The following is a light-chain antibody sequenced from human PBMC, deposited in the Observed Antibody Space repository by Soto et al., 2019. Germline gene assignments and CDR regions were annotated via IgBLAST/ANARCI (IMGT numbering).Light chain of an antibody. J-gene: IGLJ2*01. Sequence: QSVLTQRPSASGTPGQRVTISCSGSSSNIGSNTVNWYQQLPGTAPKLLIYSNNQRPSGVPNRFSGSKSGTSASLAISGLQSEDEADYYCAAWDDSLNGPHVVFGGGTKVTVL. CDR2: SNN. V-gene: IGLV1-44*01. CDR3: AAWDDSLNGPHVV. CDR1: SSNIGSNT.